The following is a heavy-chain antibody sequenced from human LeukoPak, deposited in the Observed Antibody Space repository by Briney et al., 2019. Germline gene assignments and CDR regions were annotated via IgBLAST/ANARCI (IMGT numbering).Heavy chain of an antibody. Sequence: PSETLSLTCAVYGGSFSGYYWSWIRQPPGKGLEWIGEINHSGSTNYNPSLKSRVTISVDTSKNQFSLKLSSVTAADTAVYYCASGGALRTTYCSSTSCPRTYYFDYWGQGTLVTVSS. J-gene: IGHJ4*02. V-gene: IGHV4-34*01. CDR3: ASGGALRTTYCSSTSCPRTYYFDY. D-gene: IGHD2-2*01. CDR1: GGSFSGYY. CDR2: INHSGST.